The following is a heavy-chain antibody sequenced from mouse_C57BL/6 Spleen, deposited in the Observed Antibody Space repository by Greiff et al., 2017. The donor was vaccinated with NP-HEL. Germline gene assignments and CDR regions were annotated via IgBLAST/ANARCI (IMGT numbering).Heavy chain of an antibody. Sequence: QVQLQQPGAELVRPGSSVKLSCKASGYTFTSYWMHWVKQRPIQGLEWIGNIDPSDSETHYNQKFKDKATLTVDKSSSTAYMQLSSLTSEDSAVYYCAREDDYYGSSPRAMDYWGQGTSVTVYS. J-gene: IGHJ4*01. D-gene: IGHD1-1*01. CDR3: AREDDYYGSSPRAMDY. CDR1: GYTFTSYW. CDR2: IDPSDSET. V-gene: IGHV1-52*01.